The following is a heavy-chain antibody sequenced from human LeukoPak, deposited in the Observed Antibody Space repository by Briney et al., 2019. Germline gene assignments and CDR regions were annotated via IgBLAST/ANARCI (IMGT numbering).Heavy chain of an antibody. CDR1: GYTLTELP. Sequence: ASVKVSCKVSGYTLTELPIHWARQAPGKGLEWMGGFVPDDGETVYAQMFQGRVTMTEDTSSDTASMELSSLRSEDTAVYYCATGTSGSYYVGIVRPIDYWGQGTLVTVSS. CDR3: ATGTSGSYYVGIVRPIDY. J-gene: IGHJ4*02. D-gene: IGHD1-26*01. V-gene: IGHV1-24*01. CDR2: FVPDDGET.